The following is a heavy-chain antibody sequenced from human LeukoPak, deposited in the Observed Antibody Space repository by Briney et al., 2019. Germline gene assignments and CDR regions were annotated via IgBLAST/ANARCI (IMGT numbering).Heavy chain of an antibody. CDR3: AKDSHYGSGSHHYYFDY. D-gene: IGHD3-10*01. CDR2: ISYDGSNK. Sequence: PGGSLRLSCAASGFTFSSYGMHWVRQAPGKGLEGGAVISYDGSNKYYADSVKGRFTISRDNSKNTLYLQMNSLRAEDTAVYYCAKDSHYGSGSHHYYFDYWGQGTLVTVSS. J-gene: IGHJ4*02. V-gene: IGHV3-30*18. CDR1: GFTFSSYG.